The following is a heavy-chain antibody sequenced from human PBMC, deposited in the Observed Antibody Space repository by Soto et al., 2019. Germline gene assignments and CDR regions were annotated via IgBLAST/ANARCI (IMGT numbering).Heavy chain of an antibody. CDR1: GFTFRTYA. V-gene: IGHV3-23*01. CDR2: ISDSGTT. CDR3: AKGGEGSCSRTSCLYFSDS. D-gene: IGHD2-2*01. Sequence: EVQLLDSGGGLVQPGGSLRLSCAASGFTFRTYAMSWVLQAPGKGLEWVSTISDSGTTYYANSVKGRFTISRDNSRNTLDLPMNSLRVEDTAVYYCAKGGEGSCSRTSCLYFSDSWGQGTLVTVSS. J-gene: IGHJ5*02.